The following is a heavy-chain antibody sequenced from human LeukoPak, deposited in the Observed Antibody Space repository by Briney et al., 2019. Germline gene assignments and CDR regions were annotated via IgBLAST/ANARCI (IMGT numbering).Heavy chain of an antibody. V-gene: IGHV3-48*03. CDR2: ISSSGSTR. D-gene: IGHD2-15*01. CDR1: GFTFSSYE. CDR3: ARDEGRCSC. J-gene: IGHJ4*02. Sequence: PGGSLRLSCAASGFTFSSYEMKWVRQAPGKGLEWVSYISSSGSTRYYADSAEGRFTISRDDAQNSLYLQMNSLRAENTGFYYCARDEGRCSCWGQGTLVTVSS.